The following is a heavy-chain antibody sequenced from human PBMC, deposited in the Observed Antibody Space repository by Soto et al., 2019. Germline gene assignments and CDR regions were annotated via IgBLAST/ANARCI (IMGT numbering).Heavy chain of an antibody. CDR3: ARDPFGYCSSTSCRGPYYFDY. J-gene: IGHJ4*02. D-gene: IGHD2-2*03. V-gene: IGHV1-2*02. CDR2: INPNSGGT. CDR1: VYTFTCYY. Sequence: XSVKFSCKASVYTFTCYYMHWVRQAPGQGLEWMGWINPNSGGTNYAQKFQGRVTMTRDTSISTAYMELSRLRSDDTAVYYCARDPFGYCSSTSCRGPYYFDYRRQGTLVTVSS.